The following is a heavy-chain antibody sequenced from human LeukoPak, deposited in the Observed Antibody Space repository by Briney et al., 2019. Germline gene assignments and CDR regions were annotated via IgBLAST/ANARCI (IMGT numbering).Heavy chain of an antibody. V-gene: IGHV3-33*01. Sequence: GGSLRLSCAASGFTFSSYGMHWVRQAPGKGLEWVAVIWYDGSNKYYADSVKGRFTISRDNSKNTLYLQMNSLRAEDTAVYYCARARAFGGSGYLDYWGQGTLVTVSS. CDR2: IWYDGSNK. J-gene: IGHJ4*02. CDR3: ARARAFGGSGYLDY. CDR1: GFTFSSYG. D-gene: IGHD3-22*01.